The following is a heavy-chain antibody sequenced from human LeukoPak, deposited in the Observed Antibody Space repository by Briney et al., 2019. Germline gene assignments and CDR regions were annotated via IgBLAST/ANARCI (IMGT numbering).Heavy chain of an antibody. Sequence: GGSLRLSCAASGFIFDDHGMSWDRQVPGKGLEWVSGINWNGGSTAYADSVKGRFTISRDNAKNSLYLQMNSLRAEDTALYHCARGSRGATVAYFDSWGQGTLVTVSS. D-gene: IGHD4-17*01. CDR2: INWNGGST. CDR3: ARGSRGATVAYFDS. CDR1: GFIFDDHG. J-gene: IGHJ4*02. V-gene: IGHV3-20*01.